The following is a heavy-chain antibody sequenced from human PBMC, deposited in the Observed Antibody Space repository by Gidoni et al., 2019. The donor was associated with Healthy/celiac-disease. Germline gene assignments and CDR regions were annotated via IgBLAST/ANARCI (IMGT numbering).Heavy chain of an antibody. D-gene: IGHD6-19*01. Sequence: EVQLVESGGGLVKPGGSLRLSCAASGFTFSSSSMNWVRQAPGKGLGWVSSISSSSSYIYYADSVKGRFTISRDNAKNSLYLQMNSLRAEDTAVYYCARGNSSGWYNDYWGQGTLVTVSS. CDR2: ISSSSSYI. J-gene: IGHJ4*02. CDR1: GFTFSSSS. CDR3: ARGNSSGWYNDY. V-gene: IGHV3-21*01.